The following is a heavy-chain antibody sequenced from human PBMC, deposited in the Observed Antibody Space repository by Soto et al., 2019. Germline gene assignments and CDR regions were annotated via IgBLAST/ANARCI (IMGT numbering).Heavy chain of an antibody. CDR2: IYSGGST. CDR1: GFTVSSNY. CDR3: ARASSGYDPYYFDY. Sequence: TGGSLRLSCAASGFTVSSNYMSLVRQAPGKGLEWVSVIYSGGSTYYADSVKGRFTISRDNSKNTLYLQMNSLRAEDTAVYYCARASSGYDPYYFDYWGQGTLVTVSS. V-gene: IGHV3-66*01. D-gene: IGHD5-12*01. J-gene: IGHJ4*02.